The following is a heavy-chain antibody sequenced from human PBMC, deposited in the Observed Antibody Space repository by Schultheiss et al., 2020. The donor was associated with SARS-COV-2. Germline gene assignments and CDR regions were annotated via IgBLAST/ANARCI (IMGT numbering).Heavy chain of an antibody. D-gene: IGHD6-13*01. J-gene: IGHJ4*02. V-gene: IGHV3-53*01. Sequence: GGSLRLSCAASGFTVSSNYMSWVRQAPGKGLEWVSVIYSGGSTYYADSVKGRLTISRDNSKNTLYLQMNSLRAEDTAVYYCAKDTNKVGAAAAGDFDYWGQGTLVTVSS. CDR1: GFTVSSNY. CDR2: IYSGGST. CDR3: AKDTNKVGAAAAGDFDY.